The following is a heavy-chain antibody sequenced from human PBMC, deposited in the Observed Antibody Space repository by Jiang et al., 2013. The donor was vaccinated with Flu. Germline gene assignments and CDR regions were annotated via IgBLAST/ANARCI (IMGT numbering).Heavy chain of an antibody. Sequence: SGPGLVKPSETLSLTCDVSNYSVNRNNYWGWIRQPPGKGLEWIGSIFHNAVTYYNPTLESRVTLSIDTSKNRFSLKVRSVNAADTAVYYCARGDIVARNGFDYWGQGILVTVSS. CDR2: IFHNAVT. J-gene: IGHJ4*02. D-gene: IGHD5-12*01. CDR1: NYSVNRNNY. V-gene: IGHV4-38-2*01. CDR3: ARGDIVARNGFDY.